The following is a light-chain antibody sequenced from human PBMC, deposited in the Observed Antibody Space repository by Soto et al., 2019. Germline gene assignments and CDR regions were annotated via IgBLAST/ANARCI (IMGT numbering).Light chain of an antibody. CDR2: AAF. CDR1: QSISSY. J-gene: IGKJ1*01. CDR3: QQSYSTPRT. Sequence: DIQMTQSPSSLSASVGYRVTITCRASQSISSYLNWYQQKPGKAPKLLIYAAFSLQSGVPSRFSGSGSGTDFTLTISSLQPEDFATYYCQQSYSTPRTFGQGTKVDIK. V-gene: IGKV1-39*01.